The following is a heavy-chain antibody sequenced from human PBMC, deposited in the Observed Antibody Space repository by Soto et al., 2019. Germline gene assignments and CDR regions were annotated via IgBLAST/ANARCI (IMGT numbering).Heavy chain of an antibody. V-gene: IGHV1-8*01. CDR3: ARGLGHDYGDYVSSGFYD. J-gene: IGHJ4*02. D-gene: IGHD4-17*01. Sequence: ASVKVSCKASGYTFTSYDINWVRQATGQGLEWMGWMNPNSGNTGYAQKFQGRVTMTRNTSISTAYMELSSLRSEDTAVYYCARGLGHDYGDYVSSGFYDWGQGTLVTVSS. CDR2: MNPNSGNT. CDR1: GYTFTSYD.